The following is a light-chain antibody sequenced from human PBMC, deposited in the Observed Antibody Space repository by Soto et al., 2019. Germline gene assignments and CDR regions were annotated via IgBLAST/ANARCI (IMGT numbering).Light chain of an antibody. J-gene: IGLJ2*01. CDR1: SSDVGGYNY. CDR2: DVS. V-gene: IGLV2-14*01. CDR3: SSYTSSSTYVV. Sequence: QSVLTQPASVSGSPGQSITISCTGTSSDVGGYNYVSWYQQHPGKAPKLMIYDVSNRPSGVSNRFSGSKSGNTGSLTIAGLQAEDGADYCCSSYTSSSTYVVFGGGTKLTVL.